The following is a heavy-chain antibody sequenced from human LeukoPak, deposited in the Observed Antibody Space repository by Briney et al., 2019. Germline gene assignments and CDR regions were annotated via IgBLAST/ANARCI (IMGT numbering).Heavy chain of an antibody. CDR3: ARHLPWPYFDS. CDR1: GFTYTNYW. V-gene: IGHV3-7*03. Sequence: GGSLRLSCVASGFTYTNYWMAWVRQAPGKGLEWVANIKGDGSDKKHADCVKGRFTVARDNANSSLYLEINNLRAQPTAVYYCARHLPWPYFDSWGPGTLVTPSS. CDR2: IKGDGSDK. J-gene: IGHJ4*02.